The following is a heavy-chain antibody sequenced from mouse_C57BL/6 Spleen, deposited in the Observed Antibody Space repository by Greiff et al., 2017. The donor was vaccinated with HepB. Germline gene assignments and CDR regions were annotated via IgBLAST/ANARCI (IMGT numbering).Heavy chain of an antibody. D-gene: IGHD2-2*01. Sequence: VQLKHSGAELVKPGASVKLSCTASGFNIKDYYMHWVKQRTEQGLEWIGRIDPENGDTKYAPKFQGKATITADTSSDTAYLQISSLTSEDTAVYYCDPYGYDVLGMAYWGQGTLVTVSA. CDR2: IDPENGDT. V-gene: IGHV14-2*01. CDR1: GFNIKDYY. J-gene: IGHJ3*01. CDR3: DPYGYDVLGMAY.